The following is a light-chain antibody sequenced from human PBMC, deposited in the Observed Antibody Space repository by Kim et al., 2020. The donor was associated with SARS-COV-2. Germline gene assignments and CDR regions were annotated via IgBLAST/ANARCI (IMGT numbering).Light chain of an antibody. CDR2: DAA. CDR3: QQYNTWPMYT. V-gene: IGKV3-15*01. J-gene: IGKJ2*01. Sequence: VSPGERVTLSCRASQSISSNLAWYHQTPGQPPRLLIHDAATRAPGVPDRFSGSGSGTEFSLTISSLQSEDSAVYYCQQYNTWPMYTFGQGTKLEI. CDR1: QSISSN.